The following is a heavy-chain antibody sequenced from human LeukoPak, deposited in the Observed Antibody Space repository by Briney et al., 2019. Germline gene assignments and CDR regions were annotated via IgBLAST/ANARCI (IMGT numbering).Heavy chain of an antibody. CDR3: AKAGIAVPATPEY. V-gene: IGHV3-23*01. CDR1: GFTFSSYA. J-gene: IGHJ4*02. Sequence: GGSLRLSCAASGFTFSSYAMNWVRQASGKGLEWVSVISSSGGTTYYSDSVKGRFIISRDNSKNTLYLQMNSLRAEDTAVYYCAKAGIAVPATPEYCGQGTQVTVSS. CDR2: ISSSGGTT. D-gene: IGHD6-19*01.